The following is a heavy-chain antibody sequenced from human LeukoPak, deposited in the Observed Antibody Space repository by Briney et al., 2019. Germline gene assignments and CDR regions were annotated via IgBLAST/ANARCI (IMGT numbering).Heavy chain of an antibody. Sequence: GGSLRLSCAVSGFTFSGYWMTWVRQAPGKGLEWVARIKEDGSESHHVDSVKGRFAVSRDNAKNSLSLQMNSLRVEDTAVYYCVRQQTPHGNFDYWGQGTLVTVSS. CDR1: GFTFSGYW. V-gene: IGHV3-7*03. CDR3: VRQQTPHGNFDY. J-gene: IGHJ4*02. CDR2: IKEDGSES. D-gene: IGHD1-26*01.